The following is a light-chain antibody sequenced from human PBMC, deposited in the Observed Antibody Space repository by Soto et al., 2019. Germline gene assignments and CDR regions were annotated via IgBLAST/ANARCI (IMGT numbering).Light chain of an antibody. J-gene: IGLJ1*01. CDR1: SSDDGGYNY. CDR3: TSYTSSSTKV. V-gene: IGLV2-14*01. Sequence: QSVLTQPASVSGTPGQSITISCTRTSSDDGGYNYVSWYQQHPGKAPKLRIYEVTNRPSGVSNRFSDSKSGNTASLTISGLQAEDEADYYCTSYTSSSTKVFGTGTKVTVL. CDR2: EVT.